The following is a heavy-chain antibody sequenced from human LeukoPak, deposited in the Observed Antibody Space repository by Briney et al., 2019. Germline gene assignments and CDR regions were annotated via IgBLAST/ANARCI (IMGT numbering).Heavy chain of an antibody. CDR2: ISGDGTAR. J-gene: IGHJ5*02. D-gene: IGHD3-10*01. Sequence: GGSLRLSCAASGFTSSSYWMHWVRQVPGKGLVWVSRISGDGTARNYADSVKGRFTISRDDAKNTVDLQMHSLRGEDTAVYYCVRGRGSYGWFDPWCQGTLVTVSS. CDR3: VRGRGSYGWFDP. CDR1: GFTSSSYW. V-gene: IGHV3-74*01.